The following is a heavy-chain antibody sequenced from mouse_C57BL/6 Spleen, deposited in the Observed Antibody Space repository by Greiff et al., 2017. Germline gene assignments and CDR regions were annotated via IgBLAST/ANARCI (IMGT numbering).Heavy chain of an antibody. D-gene: IGHD1-1*01. CDR1: GYSITSGYY. CDR3: AREGLLPHWYFDV. J-gene: IGHJ1*03. V-gene: IGHV3-6*01. Sequence: ESGPGLVKPSQSLSLTCSVTGYSITSGYYWNWIRQFPGNKLEWMGYISYDGSNNYNPSLKNRISITRDTSKNQFFLKLNSVTTEDTATYYCAREGLLPHWYFDVWGTGTTVTVSS. CDR2: ISYDGSN.